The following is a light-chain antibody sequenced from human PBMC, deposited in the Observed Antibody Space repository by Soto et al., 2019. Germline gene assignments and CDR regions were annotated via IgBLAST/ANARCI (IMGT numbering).Light chain of an antibody. CDR3: QQYETFSGT. CDR2: DAS. CDR1: QSVSGW. J-gene: IGKJ1*01. Sequence: THSPSTLCASFGYTFTVICRASQSVSGWLAWYQQKPGEAPKLLIYDASALPRGVPSRFSGSGSGTKFTLTIASLQPDDFATYYCQQYETFSGTFGPGTKVDIK. V-gene: IGKV1-5*02.